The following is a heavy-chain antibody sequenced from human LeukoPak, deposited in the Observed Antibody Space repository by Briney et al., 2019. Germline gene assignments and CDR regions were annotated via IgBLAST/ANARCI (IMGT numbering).Heavy chain of an antibody. D-gene: IGHD6-6*01. V-gene: IGHV4-34*01. CDR2: INHSGST. J-gene: IGHJ4*02. CDR3: AREANRSWYSSSLIDY. Sequence: SETLSLTCAVYGGSFSSYYWSWIRQPPGKGLEWIGEINHSGSTNYNPSLKSRVTISVDTSKNQFSLKLSSVTAADTAVYYCAREANRSWYSSSLIDYWGQGTLVTVSS. CDR1: GGSFSSYY.